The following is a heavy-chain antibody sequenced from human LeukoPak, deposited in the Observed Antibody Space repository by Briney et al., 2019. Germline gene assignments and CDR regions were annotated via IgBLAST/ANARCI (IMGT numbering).Heavy chain of an antibody. V-gene: IGHV4-61*01. CDR1: GGSISGSSYY. Sequence: KSSEALSLTCTVSGGSISGSSYYWGWIRQPPGKGLEWIGYIYSGSTNYNPSLKSRVTISGDTSKNQFSLKLSSVTAADTAVYYCARDLGAAGGAFDYWGQGTLVTVSS. D-gene: IGHD6-13*01. J-gene: IGHJ4*02. CDR3: ARDLGAAGGAFDY. CDR2: IYSGST.